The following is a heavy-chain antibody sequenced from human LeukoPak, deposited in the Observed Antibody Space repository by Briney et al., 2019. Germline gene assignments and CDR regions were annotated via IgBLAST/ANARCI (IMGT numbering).Heavy chain of an antibody. Sequence: PGGSLRLSCAASGFTFSSYGMHWIRQAPGKGLEWVAFIRNDGSIIYNTDSVKGRFTISRDNSKNTLYLQMNSLRADDMAVYYCAKDTPLCYFDYWGKGTTVIVSS. D-gene: IGHD3-16*01. CDR2: IRNDGSII. J-gene: IGHJ4*03. CDR3: AKDTPLCYFDY. CDR1: GFTFSSYG. V-gene: IGHV3-30*02.